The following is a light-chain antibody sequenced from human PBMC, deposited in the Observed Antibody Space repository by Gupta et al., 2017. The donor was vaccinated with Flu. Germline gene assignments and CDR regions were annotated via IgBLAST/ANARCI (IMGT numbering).Light chain of an antibody. CDR1: QRVASAY. CDR2: GAS. V-gene: IGKV3-20*01. Sequence: PATRSVSPGERATLSCRASQRVASAYLAWYQQKPGQAPRLLIYGASNRATGIPDRFSGSGSGTDFTLAISRLEPEDLAVYYCQQYGTRCTFGGGTKVEIK. J-gene: IGKJ4*02. CDR3: QQYGTRCT.